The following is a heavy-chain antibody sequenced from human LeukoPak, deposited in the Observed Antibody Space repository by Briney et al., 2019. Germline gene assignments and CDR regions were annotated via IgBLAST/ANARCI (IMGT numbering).Heavy chain of an antibody. J-gene: IGHJ3*02. CDR1: GFTFSRYW. D-gene: IGHD1-1*01. CDR2: IKQDGSEK. V-gene: IGHV3-7*03. CDR3: ARYNWNDDAFDI. Sequence: GGSLRLSCAASGFTFSRYWMSWVRQAPGKGLEWVANIKQDGSEKYYVDSVKGRFTISRDNARNSLYLQMNSLRAEDTAVYYCARYNWNDDAFDIWGQGTMVTVSS.